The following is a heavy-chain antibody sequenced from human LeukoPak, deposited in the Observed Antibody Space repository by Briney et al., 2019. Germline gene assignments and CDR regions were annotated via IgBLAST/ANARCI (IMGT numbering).Heavy chain of an antibody. V-gene: IGHV1-8*03. CDR3: ARDGDDSSGYYDY. D-gene: IGHD3-22*01. Sequence: ASVKVSCKASGYTFTSYDINWVRQATGQGLEWMGWMNPNSGNTGYAQKFQGRVTITRNTSISTAYMELSSLRSEDTAVYCCARDGDDSSGYYDYWGQGTLVTVSS. CDR2: MNPNSGNT. J-gene: IGHJ4*02. CDR1: GYTFTSYD.